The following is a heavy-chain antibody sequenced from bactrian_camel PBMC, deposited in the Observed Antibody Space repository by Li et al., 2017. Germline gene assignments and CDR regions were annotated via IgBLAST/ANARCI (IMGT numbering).Heavy chain of an antibody. J-gene: IGHJ4*01. CDR2: INNDAQYT. CDR1: GLTFSNYH. D-gene: IGHD1*01. Sequence: VQLVESGGGLVQPGGSLTLSCAASGLTFSNYHIIWVRQPPGKGLEWVSSINNDAQYTFTADSVKGRFTISKDNTKNTLYLQMNNLKPEDTAMYYCAATEKTRAYGLVVLAAYEGHGTQVTVS. V-gene: IGHV3-2*01.